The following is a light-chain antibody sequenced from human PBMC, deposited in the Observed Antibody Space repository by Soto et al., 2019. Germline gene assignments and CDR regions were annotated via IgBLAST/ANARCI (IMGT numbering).Light chain of an antibody. CDR3: QQYINWPPLT. CDR1: QSVLYSSNNKNY. Sequence: DIVMTQSPDSLAVSLGERATINCKSSQSVLYSSNNKNYLAWYQQKPGQPPKLLIYWASTRESGVPDRFSGSGSGTDFTLTISSLQAEDVAVYYCQQYINWPPLTFGGGTKVEIK. CDR2: WAS. J-gene: IGKJ4*01. V-gene: IGKV4-1*01.